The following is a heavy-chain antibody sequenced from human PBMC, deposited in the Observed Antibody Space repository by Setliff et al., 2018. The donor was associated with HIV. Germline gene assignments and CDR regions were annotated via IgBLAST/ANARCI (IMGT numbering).Heavy chain of an antibody. Sequence: PSETLSLTCTVYGGSFSNYYTNWIRQPPGKGLEWIGELSPSGTTRSNPSLQSRVTISLDTSNNQFSLKLTSVTAADTARYYCASFFVTTVTNQDYWGQGTPVTVSS. CDR2: LSPSGTT. CDR1: GGSFSNYY. J-gene: IGHJ4*02. CDR3: ASFFVTTVTNQDY. D-gene: IGHD4-17*01. V-gene: IGHV4-34*01.